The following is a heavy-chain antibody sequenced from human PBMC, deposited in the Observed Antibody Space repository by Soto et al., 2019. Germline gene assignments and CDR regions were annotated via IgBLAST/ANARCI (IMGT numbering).Heavy chain of an antibody. CDR3: TRGANDNRGFLAFNI. CDR1: GGSITNYY. V-gene: IGHV4-59*08. J-gene: IGHJ3*02. D-gene: IGHD2-8*01. CDR2: IFHTGTT. Sequence: SETLSLTCTVSGGSITNYYYSWIRQPPGKGLEWIGYIFHTGTTSYNPSLKSRVTLSVDTSQSQFSLKLNSVTAADTAVYYCTRGANDNRGFLAFNIGGPGTRFTFSS.